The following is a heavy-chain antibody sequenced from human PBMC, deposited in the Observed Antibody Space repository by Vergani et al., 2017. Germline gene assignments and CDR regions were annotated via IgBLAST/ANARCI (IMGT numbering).Heavy chain of an antibody. J-gene: IGHJ5*02. V-gene: IGHV4-59*01. D-gene: IGHD3-10*01. Sequence: QVPLHESGPGLVKSSETLSLTCSVSGGPMSGYYWSWIRQPPGKELEWIGYMYHSGSTNYNPSLETRVTISGDTSKNQYSLKLNSVTAADTAVYYCGGVADFYGLGSRLLDLWGQGILVTVSS. CDR3: GGVADFYGLGSRLLDL. CDR2: MYHSGST. CDR1: GGPMSGYY.